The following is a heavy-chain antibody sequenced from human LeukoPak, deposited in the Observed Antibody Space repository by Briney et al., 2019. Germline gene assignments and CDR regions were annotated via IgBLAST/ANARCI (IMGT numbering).Heavy chain of an antibody. CDR2: INHNGNVN. V-gene: IGHV3-7*03. J-gene: IGHJ6*02. D-gene: IGHD3-16*01. Sequence: GGSLRLSCAASVFTFSSYWMNWARQAPGKGLEWVASINHNGNVNYYVDSVRGRFTISRDNAKNSLYLQMSNLRAEDTAVYFCARGGGLDVWGQGATVTVSS. CDR1: VFTFSSYW. CDR3: ARGGGLDV.